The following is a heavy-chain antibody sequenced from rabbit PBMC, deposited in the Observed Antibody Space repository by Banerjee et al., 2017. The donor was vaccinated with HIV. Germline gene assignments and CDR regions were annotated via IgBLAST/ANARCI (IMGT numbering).Heavy chain of an antibody. CDR3: AREDDDYGDWNL. V-gene: IGHV1S40*01. CDR1: GFSFSNGYV. Sequence: QSLEESGGDLVKPGASLTLTCTASGFSFSNGYVMCWVRQAPGKGLEWIACINTISGDTVYATWAKGRFTISKASSTTVTLQMTSLTAADTATYFCAREDDDYGDWNLWGPGTLVTVS. D-gene: IGHD2-1*01. J-gene: IGHJ4*01. CDR2: INTISGDT.